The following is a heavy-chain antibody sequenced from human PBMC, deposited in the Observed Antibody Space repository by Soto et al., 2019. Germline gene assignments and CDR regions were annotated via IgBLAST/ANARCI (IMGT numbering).Heavy chain of an antibody. D-gene: IGHD3-10*01. J-gene: IGHJ4*02. Sequence: EVQLLESGGDLVQPGGSLRLSCVASGITLGIRAMSWVRQAPGEGLEWVSSITDSGGDAKYADSVRGRFTISRDNSKNTLYLQMSSLRAEDSAVYYCARGSTDSYPGSRIFDFWGRGTLVTVSS. CDR3: ARGSTDSYPGSRIFDF. CDR1: GITLGIRA. CDR2: ITDSGGDA. V-gene: IGHV3-23*01.